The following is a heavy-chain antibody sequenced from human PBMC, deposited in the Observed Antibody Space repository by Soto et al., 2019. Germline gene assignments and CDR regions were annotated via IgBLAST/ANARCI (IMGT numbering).Heavy chain of an antibody. V-gene: IGHV3-74*01. CDR2: INSDGSST. CDR3: ARDLSSKVVVPAATWYFDL. J-gene: IGHJ2*01. CDR1: GFTFSSYW. D-gene: IGHD2-2*01. Sequence: EVQLVESGGGLVQPGGSLRLSCAASGFTFSSYWMHWVRQAPGKGLVWVSRINSDGSSTSYADSVKGRFTISRDNAKNTLYLQMNSLRAEDTAVYYCARDLSSKVVVPAATWYFDLWGRGTLVTVSS.